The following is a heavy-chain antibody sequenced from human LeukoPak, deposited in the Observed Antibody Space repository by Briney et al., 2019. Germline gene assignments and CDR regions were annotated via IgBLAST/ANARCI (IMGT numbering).Heavy chain of an antibody. V-gene: IGHV3-74*01. CDR2: ITNDGSST. Sequence: GGSLRLSCAASGLTFSSHWMHWVRQAPGKGLVWVSRITNDGSSTTYADSVKGRFTISRDNAKNILYLQVNSLRAEDTAVYYCTRDRQGPRLYEMDIWGQGITVTVSS. CDR3: TRDRQGPRLYEMDI. CDR1: GLTFSSHW. J-gene: IGHJ6*02. D-gene: IGHD2-8*01.